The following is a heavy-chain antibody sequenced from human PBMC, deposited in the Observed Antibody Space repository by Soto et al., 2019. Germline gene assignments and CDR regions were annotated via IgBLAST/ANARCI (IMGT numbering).Heavy chain of an antibody. Sequence: ESGGDLIQPGGSLRLSCAASGFTFSSYAMSWVRQAPGKGLEWVSGISGSGGSTYYADSVRGRFTSSRDNSKNTLYLQMHSLRAEDTAVYYCAKDPNYDFWTGFFDYWGQGMLVTVSS. D-gene: IGHD3-3*01. CDR2: ISGSGGST. CDR3: AKDPNYDFWTGFFDY. J-gene: IGHJ4*02. V-gene: IGHV3-23*01. CDR1: GFTFSSYA.